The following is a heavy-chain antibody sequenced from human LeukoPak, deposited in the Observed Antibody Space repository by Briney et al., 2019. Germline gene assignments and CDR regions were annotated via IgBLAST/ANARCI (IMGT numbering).Heavy chain of an antibody. CDR1: GFTFRSYG. CDR3: AKYAVGETFFGDY. D-gene: IGHD1-26*01. J-gene: IGHJ4*02. V-gene: IGHV3-48*01. Sequence: GGTLRLSCAASGFTFRSYGMSWVRQAPGKGLEWVSYISSSGSTIYYADSVKGRFTISRDNSKNTLFLQMNSLRAEDTAIYYCAKYAVGETFFGDYWGQGTLVTVSS. CDR2: ISSSGSTI.